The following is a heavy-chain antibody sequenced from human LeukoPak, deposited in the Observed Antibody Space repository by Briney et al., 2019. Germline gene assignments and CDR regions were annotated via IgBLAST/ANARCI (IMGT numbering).Heavy chain of an antibody. Sequence: SSETLSLTCTVSGGSISSGDYYWSWIRQPPGKGLEWIGYIYYSGSTYYNPSLKSRVTISVDTSKNQFSLKLSSVTAADTAVYYCARDHIVVVGHYYYYYMDVWGKGTTVTVSS. CDR3: ARDHIVVVGHYYYYYMDV. V-gene: IGHV4-30-4*08. D-gene: IGHD2-2*01. J-gene: IGHJ6*03. CDR2: IYYSGST. CDR1: GGSISSGDYY.